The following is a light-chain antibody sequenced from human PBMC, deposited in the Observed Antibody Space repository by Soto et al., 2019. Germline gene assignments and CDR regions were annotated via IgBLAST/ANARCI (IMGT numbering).Light chain of an antibody. Sequence: EIVLTQSPGTLSLSPGERATLSCRASQNVGSSYLAWYQQKPGQAPRLLIYGVSNRPTRISDRFSGSGAGTDFTLTISRLEPEDFAVYYCHHYDTLTTFGRGTKVDIK. J-gene: IGKJ3*01. CDR1: QNVGSSY. CDR3: HHYDTLTT. V-gene: IGKV3-20*01. CDR2: GVS.